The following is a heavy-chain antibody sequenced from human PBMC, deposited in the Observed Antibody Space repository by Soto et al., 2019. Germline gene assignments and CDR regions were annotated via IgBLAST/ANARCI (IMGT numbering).Heavy chain of an antibody. Sequence: PSETLSLTCTVSGGSISSWSYYWCWIRQPPGKGLEWIGSIDYSGNTYYDPSLQSRVTISVDTSKNHFSLKLSSVTAADTALYYCARRRASYGLDVWGQGTTVTVSS. J-gene: IGHJ6*02. CDR2: IDYSGNT. CDR3: ARRRASYGLDV. V-gene: IGHV4-39*02. CDR1: GGSISSWSYY.